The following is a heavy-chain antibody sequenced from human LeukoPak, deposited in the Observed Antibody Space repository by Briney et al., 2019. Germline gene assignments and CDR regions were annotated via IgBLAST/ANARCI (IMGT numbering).Heavy chain of an antibody. CDR1: GGSISSYY. J-gene: IGHJ6*02. CDR2: IYYSGST. CDR3: ASLRGFYGLDV. V-gene: IGHV4-59*08. Sequence: TSETLSLTCTVSGGSISSYYWSWIRQPPGKGLEWIGYIYYSGSTNYNPSLKSRVTISVDTSKNQFSLKLSSVTAADTAVYYCASLRGFYGLDVWGQGTTVTVSS.